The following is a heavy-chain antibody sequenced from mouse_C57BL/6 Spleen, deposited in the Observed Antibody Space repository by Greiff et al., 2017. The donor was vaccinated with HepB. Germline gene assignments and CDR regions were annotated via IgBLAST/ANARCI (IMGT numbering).Heavy chain of an antibody. D-gene: IGHD2-5*01. Sequence: QVQLQQPGAELVMPGASVKLSCKASGYTFTSYWMHWVKQRPGQGLEWIGEIDPSDSYTNYNQKFKGKSTLTVDKSSSTAYMQLSSLTSEDSAVYYCARKGGSNYWYFDVWGTGTTVTVSS. CDR1: GYTFTSYW. CDR2: IDPSDSYT. CDR3: ARKGGSNYWYFDV. V-gene: IGHV1-69*01. J-gene: IGHJ1*03.